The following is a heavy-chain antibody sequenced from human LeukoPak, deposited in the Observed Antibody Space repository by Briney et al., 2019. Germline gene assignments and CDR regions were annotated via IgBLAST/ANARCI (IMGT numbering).Heavy chain of an antibody. D-gene: IGHD2-2*01. V-gene: IGHV3-73*01. CDR2: TRSKANSYAT. Sequence: GWSHAVSSAAEGCSLRGSGRHWVRQASGKGLEWVGRTRSKANSYATAFAASVKGRFTISRDDSKNAAYLQMNSLITEDTAVYYCTRQSDDCSSSICYHIGSWGQGTLVTVSS. J-gene: IGHJ5*01. CDR1: GCSLRGSG. CDR3: TRQSDDCSSSICYHIGS.